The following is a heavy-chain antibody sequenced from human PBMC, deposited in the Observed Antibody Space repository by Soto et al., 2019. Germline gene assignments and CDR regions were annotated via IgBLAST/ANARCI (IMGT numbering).Heavy chain of an antibody. D-gene: IGHD1-26*01. Sequence: ASVKVSCKASGYTFTSYHIHWVRQAPGQGLEWMGVINPASSSTIYAQKFQGRVSMTRDTSTSTVYMELTTLRSEDTAVDYCARAQAWDIHDYWGQGTLVTFSS. CDR2: INPASSST. V-gene: IGHV1-46*03. CDR3: ARAQAWDIHDY. CDR1: GYTFTSYH. J-gene: IGHJ4*02.